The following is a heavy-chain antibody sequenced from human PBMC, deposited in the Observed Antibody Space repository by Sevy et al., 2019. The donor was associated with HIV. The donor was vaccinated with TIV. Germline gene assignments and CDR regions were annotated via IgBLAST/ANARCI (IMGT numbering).Heavy chain of an antibody. CDR2: INPDSGGP. CDR1: GYTFTGYY. Sequence: ASVKVSCKASGYTFTGYYMHWMRQAPGQGLGWMGWINPDSGGPTYAPKFQGRVTLTRDTSISTAYMDLSRLKSDATAVYYCVRDDRDGYFEYWGQGTLAIVSS. CDR3: VRDDRDGYFEY. J-gene: IGHJ4*02. V-gene: IGHV1-2*02.